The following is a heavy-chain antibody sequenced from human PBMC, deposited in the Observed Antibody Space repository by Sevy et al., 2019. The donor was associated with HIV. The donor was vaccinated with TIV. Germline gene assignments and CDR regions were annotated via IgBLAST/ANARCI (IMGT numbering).Heavy chain of an antibody. CDR2: INHSGST. CDR1: GGSFNGYY. CDR3: ASGSNQQPIGEDFDY. Sequence: SETLSLTCAVYGGSFNGYYWTWIRQPPGKGLEWIGEINHSGSTNYNPSLKIRVTISVDTSKNQFSLKLTSVTAADTAVYYCASGSNQQPIGEDFDYWGQGALVTVSS. J-gene: IGHJ4*02. D-gene: IGHD6-13*01. V-gene: IGHV4-34*01.